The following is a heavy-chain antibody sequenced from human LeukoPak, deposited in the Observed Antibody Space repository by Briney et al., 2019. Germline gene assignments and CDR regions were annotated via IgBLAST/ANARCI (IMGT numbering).Heavy chain of an antibody. CDR1: GLTFRSYW. CDR2: IKEEGSEK. J-gene: IGHJ4*02. CDR3: VRVEWAVAGTY. V-gene: IGHV3-7*05. Sequence: GGSLRPSCAASGLTFRSYWMSWVRQAQGKGLEWVAHIKEEGSEKYYVESVKGGFSISRDDAKNSLYLQMNSLRAEDTAVYYCVRVEWAVAGTYWGQGTPVTVSS. D-gene: IGHD6-19*01.